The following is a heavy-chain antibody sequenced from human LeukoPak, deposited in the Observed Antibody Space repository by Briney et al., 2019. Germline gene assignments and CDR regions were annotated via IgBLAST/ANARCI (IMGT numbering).Heavy chain of an antibody. D-gene: IGHD5-24*01. CDR3: ARYYLEMATINADNWFDP. CDR2: INAGNGNT. Sequence: ASVNVSCKASGYTFTSYYMHWVRQAPGQRLEWMGWINAGNGNTKYSQKFQGRVTITRDTSASTAYMELSSLRSEDTAVYYCARYYLEMATINADNWFDPWGQGTLVTVSS. V-gene: IGHV1-3*01. J-gene: IGHJ5*02. CDR1: GYTFTSYY.